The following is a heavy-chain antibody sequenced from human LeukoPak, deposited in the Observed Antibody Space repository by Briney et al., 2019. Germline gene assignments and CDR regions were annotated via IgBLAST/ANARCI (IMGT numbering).Heavy chain of an antibody. CDR1: GYTFTSYY. CDR3: ARRGGCISTSCNLDY. V-gene: IGHV1-46*03. CDR2: INPNGGGT. D-gene: IGHD2-2*01. Sequence: SVKVSCKASGYTFTSYYMHWMRQAPGQGLEWVGMINPNGGGTSSAQKFQGRVTMTRDTSTSTVYMDLSSLRSEDTAIYYCARRGGCISTSCNLDYWGQGTLVTVSS. J-gene: IGHJ4*02.